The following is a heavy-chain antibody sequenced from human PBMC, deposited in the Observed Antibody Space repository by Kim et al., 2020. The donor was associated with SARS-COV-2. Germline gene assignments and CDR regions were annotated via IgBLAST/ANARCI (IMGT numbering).Heavy chain of an antibody. V-gene: IGHV5-51*01. CDR1: GYSFSNYW. CDR2: IYPADSDT. J-gene: IGHJ5*02. Sequence: GASLKISCQATGYSFSNYWIAWVRQRPGKGLEWMGTIYPADSDTRYGPSFQGQVTMSVDKSTSTAYLQWSSLKASDTAVYYCARRRDYGDILNFDWLDPWGQGTQVSVSS. D-gene: IGHD4-17*01. CDR3: ARRRDYGDILNFDWLDP.